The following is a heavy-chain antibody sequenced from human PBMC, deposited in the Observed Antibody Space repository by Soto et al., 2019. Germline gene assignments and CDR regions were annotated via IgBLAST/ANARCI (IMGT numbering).Heavy chain of an antibody. Sequence: SQTLSLTCVISGDSVSTNSATWNWIRQSPSRGLEWLGRTYLWSKWYNEYAVSVKSRIAIRPDTSKNLFSLQLSSVTPEDTAVYFCARAAVAFDAFDLWGQGTVVTVS. CDR3: ARAAVAFDAFDL. D-gene: IGHD2-15*01. CDR2: TYLWSKWYN. V-gene: IGHV6-1*01. J-gene: IGHJ3*01. CDR1: GDSVSTNSAT.